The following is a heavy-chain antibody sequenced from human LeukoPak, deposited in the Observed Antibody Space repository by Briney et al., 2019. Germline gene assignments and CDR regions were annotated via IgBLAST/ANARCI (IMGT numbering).Heavy chain of an antibody. CDR2: ISGSGGST. CDR3: AKQVLTGGLIDY. CDR1: GFTFSSYA. J-gene: IGHJ4*02. V-gene: IGHV3-23*01. D-gene: IGHD3-9*01. Sequence: GGSLRLSCAAYGFTFSSYAMSWVRHAPGKGLEWVSAISGSGGSTYYADSVKGRFTISRDNSKNTLYLQMNSLRAEDTAVYYCAKQVLTGGLIDYWGQGTLVTVSS.